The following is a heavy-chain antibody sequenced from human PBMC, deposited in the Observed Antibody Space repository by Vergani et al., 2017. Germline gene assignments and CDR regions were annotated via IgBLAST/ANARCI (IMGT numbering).Heavy chain of an antibody. Sequence: QVQLVQSGAEVKKPGSSVKVSCKASGGTFSSYAISWVRQAPGQGLEWMGWMNPNSGNTGYAQKFQGRVTMTRNTSISTAYMELSSLRSDDTAVYYCARENSSSWTDWGQGTLVTVSS. D-gene: IGHD6-13*01. J-gene: IGHJ4*02. V-gene: IGHV1-8*02. CDR2: MNPNSGNT. CDR3: ARENSSSWTD. CDR1: GGTFSSYA.